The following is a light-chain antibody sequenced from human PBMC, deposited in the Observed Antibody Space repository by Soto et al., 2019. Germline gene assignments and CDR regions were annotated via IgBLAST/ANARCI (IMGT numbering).Light chain of an antibody. Sequence: QSALTQPASVSGSPGQSITISCTGTNSDVGGYNYVSWYQQHPGKVPKLIIYDVTNRPSGVSNRFSGSKSGNTASLTISGLQAEDEADYYCSSYTSSTTLVFGGGTKLTVL. J-gene: IGLJ2*01. CDR1: NSDVGGYNY. V-gene: IGLV2-14*01. CDR3: SSYTSSTTLV. CDR2: DVT.